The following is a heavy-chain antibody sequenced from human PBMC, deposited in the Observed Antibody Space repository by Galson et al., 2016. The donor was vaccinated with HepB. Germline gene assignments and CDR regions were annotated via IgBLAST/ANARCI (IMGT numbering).Heavy chain of an antibody. D-gene: IGHD4-23*01. V-gene: IGHV4-59*01. CDR1: GGSISSYY. Sequence: SETLSLTCTVSGGSISSYYWSWIRQPPGKGLEWIGYIYYSGSTNYNPSLKSRVTISVDTSKNQFSLKLSSVTAADTAVYYCARAMESGSNSVGYWGQGTLVTVSS. CDR3: ARAMESGSNSVGY. CDR2: IYYSGST. J-gene: IGHJ4*02.